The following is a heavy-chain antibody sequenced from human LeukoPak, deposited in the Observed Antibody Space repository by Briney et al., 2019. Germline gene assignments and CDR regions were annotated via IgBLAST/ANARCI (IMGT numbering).Heavy chain of an antibody. D-gene: IGHD3-10*01. CDR2: ISYDGSDK. V-gene: IGHV3-30*18. Sequence: GGSLRLSCAASGFTFSRYGMIWVRQAPGKGLEWVANISYDGSDKYYTGSVKGRFTVSRDNSKNMLYLQMSGLRVEDTAVYYCAKDHGSGSYYNADAFDIWGQGVMVVVSS. CDR1: GFTFSRYG. J-gene: IGHJ3*02. CDR3: AKDHGSGSYYNADAFDI.